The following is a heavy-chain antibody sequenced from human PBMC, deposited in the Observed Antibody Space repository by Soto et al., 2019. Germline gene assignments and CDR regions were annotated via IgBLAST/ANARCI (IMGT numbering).Heavy chain of an antibody. D-gene: IGHD6-13*01. CDR2: ISGSGGST. CDR3: AKDLIRAAAAAEGFDY. V-gene: IGHV3-23*01. Sequence: EVQLLESGGGLVQPGGSLRLSCAASGFTFSSYAMSWVRQAPGKGLEWVSAISGSGGSTYYADSVKGRFTISRDNSKNTLYLQMNSLRAEDTAVYYCAKDLIRAAAAAEGFDYWGQGTMVTVSS. J-gene: IGHJ4*02. CDR1: GFTFSSYA.